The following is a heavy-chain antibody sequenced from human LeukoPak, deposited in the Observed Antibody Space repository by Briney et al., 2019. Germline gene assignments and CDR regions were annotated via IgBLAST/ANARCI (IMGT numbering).Heavy chain of an antibody. CDR3: ARHLDSYGYVGWFDP. D-gene: IGHD5-18*01. Sequence: SETLSLTCTVSGGSISSNNYYWAWIRQPPGKGLEWIGSIYSSGSASYNPSLKSRVSIVLDTSKNQFSLKVTSVTAADTAVYYCARHLDSYGYVGWFDPWGQGTLVTVS. CDR2: IYSSGSA. CDR1: GGSISSNNYY. J-gene: IGHJ5*02. V-gene: IGHV4-39*01.